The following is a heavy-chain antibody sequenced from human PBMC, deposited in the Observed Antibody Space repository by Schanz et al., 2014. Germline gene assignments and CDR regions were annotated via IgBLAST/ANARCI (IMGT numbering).Heavy chain of an antibody. CDR1: GFIFRSFG. V-gene: IGHV3-33*06. CDR3: AKVRYSSGWRGDYFDE. J-gene: IGHJ4*02. CDR2: IWSDGTNE. Sequence: QGQLVESGGGVVQPGKSLRLSCATSGFIFRSFGIHWVRQAPGKGLEWVAVIWSDGTNEYYADSVKGRFTISGDNSKNTLYLQMNSLRAEDTAVYYCAKVRYSSGWRGDYFDEWGQGTLVTVAS. D-gene: IGHD6-25*01.